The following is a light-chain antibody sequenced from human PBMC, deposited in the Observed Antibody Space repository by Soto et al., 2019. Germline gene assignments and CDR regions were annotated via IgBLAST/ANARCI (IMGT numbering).Light chain of an antibody. CDR2: DAS. Sequence: EIVLTQSPATLSFSPGERATPSCRASQSVSRYLAWYQQKPGQAPRLLIYDASNRATGIPARFSGSGSGTDFTLTISSLEPEDFAVYYCQQRTDSEITFGPGTKVDIK. V-gene: IGKV3-11*01. J-gene: IGKJ3*01. CDR1: QSVSRY. CDR3: QQRTDSEIT.